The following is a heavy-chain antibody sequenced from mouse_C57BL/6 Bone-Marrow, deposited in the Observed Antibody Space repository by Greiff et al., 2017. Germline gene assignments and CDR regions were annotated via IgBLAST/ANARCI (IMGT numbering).Heavy chain of an antibody. D-gene: IGHD2-4*01. CDR3: TTPLIYYDYDEDCYFDV. CDR2: IDPEVGDP. Sequence: VQLQQSGAELVRLGASVKLSCTASGFNIKAYYMHWVKQRPEQGLEWIGRIDPEVGDPEYAPKFQGKATMTADTSSNTAYLQLSSLTSEDTAVYYCTTPLIYYDYDEDCYFDVWGTGTTVTVSS. J-gene: IGHJ1*03. V-gene: IGHV14-1*01. CDR1: GFNIKAYY.